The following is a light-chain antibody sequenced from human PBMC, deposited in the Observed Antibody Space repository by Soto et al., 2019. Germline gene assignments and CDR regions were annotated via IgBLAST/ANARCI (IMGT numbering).Light chain of an antibody. J-gene: IGKJ1*01. V-gene: IGKV3-11*01. CDR2: DAS. CDR3: QQRSDWPAWT. CDR1: QSVSSS. Sequence: EIVLTHSPATLSLSPGERATLSCRASQSVSSSLAWYQQKPGLPPRLLIYDASNRAAGIPARFSGSGSGTDFTLTISSLEPEDFAVYYCQQRSDWPAWTFGQGTKVDIK.